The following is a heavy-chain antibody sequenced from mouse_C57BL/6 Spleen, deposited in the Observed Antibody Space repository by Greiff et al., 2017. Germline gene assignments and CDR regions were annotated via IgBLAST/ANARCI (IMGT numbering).Heavy chain of an antibody. J-gene: IGHJ1*03. V-gene: IGHV1-81*01. CDR2: IYPRSGNT. CDR3: ARLTGTGPGYFDV. CDR1: GYTFTSYG. D-gene: IGHD4-1*01. Sequence: QVQLQQSGAELARPGASVKLSCTASGYTFTSYGISWVKQRTGQGLEWIGEIYPRSGNTYYNEKFKGKGTLTADKSSSTAYMELRSLTSEDSAVYCCARLTGTGPGYFDVWGTGTTVTVSS.